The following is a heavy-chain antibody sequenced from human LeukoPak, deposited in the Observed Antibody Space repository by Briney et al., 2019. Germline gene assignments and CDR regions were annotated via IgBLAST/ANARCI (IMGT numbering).Heavy chain of an antibody. CDR3: AKVVQYSSSWYGSYYYGMDV. CDR2: ISYDGSNK. Sequence: PGGSLRLSCAASGFTFSSYAMHWVRQAPGKGLEWVAVISYDGSNKYYADSVKGRFTISRDNSKNTLYLQMNSLRAEDTAVYYCAKVVQYSSSWYGSYYYGMDVWGKGTTVTVSS. D-gene: IGHD6-13*01. J-gene: IGHJ6*04. CDR1: GFTFSSYA. V-gene: IGHV3-30-3*01.